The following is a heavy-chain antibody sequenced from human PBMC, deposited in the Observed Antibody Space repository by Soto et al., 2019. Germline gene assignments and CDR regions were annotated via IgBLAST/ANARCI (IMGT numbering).Heavy chain of an antibody. CDR2: ISTYNGLT. CDR3: ARDLREGYNFADWFDP. D-gene: IGHD1-1*01. V-gene: IGHV1-18*04. CDR1: GYSFTSYG. Sequence: QLQLVQSGAEVKQPGASVKVSCKASGYSFTSYGINWVRQAPGQGPEWMGRISTYNGLTKYAQKFQGRVTMTKDTSTSTAYMELRSLRYDDTAVYYCARDLREGYNFADWFDPWGQGTLVTVSS. J-gene: IGHJ5*02.